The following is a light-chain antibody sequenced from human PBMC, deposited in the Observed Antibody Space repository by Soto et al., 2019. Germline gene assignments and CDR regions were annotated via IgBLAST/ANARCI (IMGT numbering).Light chain of an antibody. Sequence: QSVLTQPASVSGSPVQSITISCTGTSSDVGGYNYVSWYQQHPGKAPKLMIYDVSNRPSGVSNRFSGSKSGNTASLTISGLQAEHEADYYCSSYTSSSTLVFGTGTKVTVL. J-gene: IGLJ1*01. CDR1: SSDVGGYNY. V-gene: IGLV2-14*01. CDR3: SSYTSSSTLV. CDR2: DVS.